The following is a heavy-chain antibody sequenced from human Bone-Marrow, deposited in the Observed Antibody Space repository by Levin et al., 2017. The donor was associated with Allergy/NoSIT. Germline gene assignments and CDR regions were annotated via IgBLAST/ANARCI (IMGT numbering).Heavy chain of an antibody. D-gene: IGHD2-21*02. CDR3: ARELTRRISVAAIGAFGL. V-gene: IGHV3-7*04. Sequence: HPGGSLRLSCVASGSTFSAYWMSWVRQAPRKGLEWVANIKQDGSEKYYVDSVEGRFTISRDNAKHSVYLQLNSLRVEDTGIYYCARELTRRISVAAIGAFGLWGQGTIVTVSP. J-gene: IGHJ3*01. CDR1: GSTFSAYW. CDR2: IKQDGSEK.